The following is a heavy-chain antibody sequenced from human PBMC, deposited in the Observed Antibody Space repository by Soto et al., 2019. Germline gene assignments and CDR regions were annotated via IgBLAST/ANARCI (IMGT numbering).Heavy chain of an antibody. J-gene: IGHJ5*02. CDR1: GDSVSSNSAA. V-gene: IGHV6-1*01. CDR2: TYYRSKWYN. D-gene: IGHD6-19*01. Sequence: SQTLSLTCAISGDSVSSNSAAWNWIRQSPSRGLEWLGRTYYRSKWYNDYAVSMKSRITINPDTSKNQFSLQLNSVTPEDTAVYYCALSSGWDNWLDPWGQGTLVTVSS. CDR3: ALSSGWDNWLDP.